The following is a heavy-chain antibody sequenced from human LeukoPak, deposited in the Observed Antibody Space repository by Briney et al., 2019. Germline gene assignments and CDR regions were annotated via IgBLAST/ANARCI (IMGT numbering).Heavy chain of an antibody. J-gene: IGHJ4*02. V-gene: IGHV4-61*01. CDR2: IYYSGST. CDR1: GGSVSSGSYY. Sequence: SETLSLTCTVSGGSVSSGSYYWSWSRQPPGKGLEWIGYIYYSGSTNYNPSLKTRVTISVDTSKNQFSLTLTSVTAADTAVYYCAREVDSSGSFDYWGQGTLVTVPS. CDR3: AREVDSSGSFDY. D-gene: IGHD3-22*01.